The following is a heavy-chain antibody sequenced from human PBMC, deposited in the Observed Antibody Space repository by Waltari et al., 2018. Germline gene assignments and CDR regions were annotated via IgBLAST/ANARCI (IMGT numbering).Heavy chain of an antibody. CDR2: ISYDSINT. J-gene: IGHJ4*02. CDR3: ARRGVTGREAAPPDY. D-gene: IGHD2-15*01. V-gene: IGHV3-30*15. Sequence: QVQLVESGGGVVQPGTSLRLSCAASGFTFSSYAMHWVRQAPGNGREWVAVISYDSINTFYADSVKGRFTISRDNSKNTLFLQMSSLRDDDTALYYCARRGVTGREAAPPDYWGQGTLVTVSS. CDR1: GFTFSSYA.